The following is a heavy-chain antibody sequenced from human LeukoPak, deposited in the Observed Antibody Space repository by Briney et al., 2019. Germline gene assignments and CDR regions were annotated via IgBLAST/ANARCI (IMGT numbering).Heavy chain of an antibody. Sequence: GGSLRLSCAASGFTFDRFTIHWVRQTPGKGLEWVSLINRRGHTFYADSVKGRFTISRDNAKNSLYLQMNSLRAEDTAVYFCARYTWGTSSDYWGQGTLVTVSS. J-gene: IGHJ4*02. V-gene: IGHV3-43*01. CDR3: ARYTWGTSSDY. CDR1: GFTFDRFT. CDR2: INRRGHT. D-gene: IGHD7-27*01.